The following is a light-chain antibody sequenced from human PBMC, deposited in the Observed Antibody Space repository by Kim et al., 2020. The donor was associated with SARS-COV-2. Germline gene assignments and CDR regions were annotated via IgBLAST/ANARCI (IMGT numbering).Light chain of an antibody. CDR2: GVS. CDR1: PRISTN. Sequence: GSPGEGATLSCRASPRISTNLAWYQQKPGQAPRLLISGVSTRATGVPARFSGGGSGTEFTLTISSLQSEDSAVYHCQQYHRWPLTFGLGTKVDIK. V-gene: IGKV3-15*01. J-gene: IGKJ1*01. CDR3: QQYHRWPLT.